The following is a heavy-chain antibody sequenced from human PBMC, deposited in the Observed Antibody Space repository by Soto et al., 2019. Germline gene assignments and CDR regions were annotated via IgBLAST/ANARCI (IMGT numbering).Heavy chain of an antibody. J-gene: IGHJ6*02. CDR2: ISFDGTNT. CDR3: AKDLALYQIGSHYGMDV. D-gene: IGHD2-2*03. Sequence: SLRLSCAASGFSFNTYGIHWVRQPPGKGLEWVAVISFDGTNTFEADSVKGRFSISRDNSKNILYLQMNRLTIEDAAVYYCAKDLALYQIGSHYGMDVWGPGTTVTVSS. V-gene: IGHV3-30*18. CDR1: GFSFNTYG.